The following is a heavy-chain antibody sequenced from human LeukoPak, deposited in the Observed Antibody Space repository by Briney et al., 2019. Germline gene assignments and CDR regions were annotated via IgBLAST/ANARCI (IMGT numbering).Heavy chain of an antibody. V-gene: IGHV4-39*07. CDR1: GGSISSSSYY. D-gene: IGHD3-9*01. J-gene: IGHJ4*02. CDR3: ARRGRGLTGYYRGGYFDY. Sequence: PSETLSLTCTVSGGSISSSSYYWGWIRQPPGKGLEWIGIIYYNGSTYSNPSLKSRLTISVDTPKNQFSLRLSSVTAGDTAVYYCARRGRGLTGYYRGGYFDYWGQGTLVTVSS. CDR2: IYYNGST.